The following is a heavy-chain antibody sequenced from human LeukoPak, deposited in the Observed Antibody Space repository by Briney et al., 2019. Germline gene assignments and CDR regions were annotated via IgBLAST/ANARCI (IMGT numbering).Heavy chain of an antibody. V-gene: IGHV4-59*01. D-gene: IGHD5-12*01. J-gene: IGHJ4*02. CDR3: ARVEWGYAFDY. CDR2: IYYSGST. CDR1: GGSISSYY. Sequence: KPSETLSLTCTVSGGSISSYYWSWTRQPPGKGLEWIGYIYYSGSTNYNPSLKSRVTISVDTSKNQFSLKLSSVTAADTAVYYCARVEWGYAFDYWGQGTLVTVSS.